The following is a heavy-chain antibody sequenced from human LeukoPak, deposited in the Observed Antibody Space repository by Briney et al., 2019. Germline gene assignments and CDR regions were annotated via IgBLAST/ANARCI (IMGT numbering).Heavy chain of an antibody. J-gene: IGHJ4*02. CDR1: GYTFTGYF. D-gene: IGHD6-13*01. Sequence: VASVKVSFTASGYTFTGYFMHWVRQAPGQGLEWMGWINPNSGGTNYAQKFQGRVVMTRDTSISTAYIELSRLRSDDTAVYYCARDLDGSSGCDYWGQGTLVTVSS. CDR2: INPNSGGT. V-gene: IGHV1-2*02. CDR3: ARDLDGSSGCDY.